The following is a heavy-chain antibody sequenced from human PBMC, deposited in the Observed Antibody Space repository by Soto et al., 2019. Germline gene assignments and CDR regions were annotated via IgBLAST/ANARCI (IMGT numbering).Heavy chain of an antibody. CDR2: IIPIFGSA. D-gene: IGHD2-15*01. V-gene: IGHV1-69*06. Sequence: QVQLVQSGAEVKKPGSSLKVSCKASGGTFSRYAISWVRQAPGQGLEWMGGIIPIFGSAKYAQKFQGRITLFADTSRTTVDIELRSLTSEDTALYYCASTDCSSHSCSIRGHHYYYGMDVWGQGTSVTVS. CDR3: ASTDCSSHSCSIRGHHYYYGMDV. J-gene: IGHJ6*02. CDR1: GGTFSRYA.